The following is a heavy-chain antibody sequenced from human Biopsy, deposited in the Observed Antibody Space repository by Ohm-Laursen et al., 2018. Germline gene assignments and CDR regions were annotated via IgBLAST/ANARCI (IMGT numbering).Heavy chain of an antibody. CDR3: ARQVDFWSGYVDY. Sequence: SETLSLTCTVSGVSINGGRYYRNWIRHHPGKGLEWIGNIFYSANTDYSPSLKSRVTISVDTSNNQFSLKLRSVTAADTAVYYCARQVDFWSGYVDYWGQGTLVAVSS. D-gene: IGHD3-3*01. CDR2: IFYSANT. V-gene: IGHV4-39*01. J-gene: IGHJ4*02. CDR1: GVSINGGRYY.